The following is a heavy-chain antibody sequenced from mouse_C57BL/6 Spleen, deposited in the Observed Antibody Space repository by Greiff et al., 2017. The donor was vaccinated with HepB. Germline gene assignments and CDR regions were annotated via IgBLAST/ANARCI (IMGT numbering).Heavy chain of an antibody. CDR3: ARWGLSSSLEV. CDR1: GYTFTSYW. V-gene: IGHV1-69*01. Sequence: QVQLQQPGAELVMPGASVKLSCKASGYTFTSYWMHWVKQRPGQGLEWIGEIDPSDSYTNYNQKFKGKSTLTVDKSSSTAYMQLSSLTSEDSAVYYCARWGLSSSLEVWGTGTTVTVSS. CDR2: IDPSDSYT. J-gene: IGHJ1*03. D-gene: IGHD1-1*01.